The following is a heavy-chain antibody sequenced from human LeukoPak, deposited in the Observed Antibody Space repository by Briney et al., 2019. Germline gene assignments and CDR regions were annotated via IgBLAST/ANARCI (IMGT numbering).Heavy chain of an antibody. CDR3: AKGPMGRGFDT. Sequence: GGSLRLSCAASGFTFSSYAMNWVRQAPGKGLEWVSAISGSGGGTYYADSVKGRFTISRDNSKNTLYLQMNSLRAEDTAVYYCAKGPMGRGFDTWGQGTLVTVSS. J-gene: IGHJ4*02. CDR1: GFTFSSYA. V-gene: IGHV3-23*01. D-gene: IGHD3-10*01. CDR2: ISGSGGGT.